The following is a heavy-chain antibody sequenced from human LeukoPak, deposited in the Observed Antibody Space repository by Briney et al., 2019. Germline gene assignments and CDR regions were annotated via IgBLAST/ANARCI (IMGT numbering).Heavy chain of an antibody. CDR2: ISSSSSTI. J-gene: IGHJ4*02. Sequence: TGGSLRLSCAASGFTFSSYSMNWVRQAPGKGLEWVSYISSSSSTIYYADSVKGRFTISRDNAKNSLYLQMNSLRAEDTAVYYCAREEVDPGSGSYLPLDYWGQGTLVTVSS. CDR3: AREEVDPGSGSYLPLDY. V-gene: IGHV3-48*01. CDR1: GFTFSSYS. D-gene: IGHD3-10*01.